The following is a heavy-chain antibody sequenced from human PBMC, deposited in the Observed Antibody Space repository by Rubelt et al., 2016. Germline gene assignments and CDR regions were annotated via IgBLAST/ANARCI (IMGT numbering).Heavy chain of an antibody. CDR3: ASSARRYSSGWEFDY. CDR2: IYYSGST. V-gene: IGHV4-39*07. Sequence: GKGLEWIGSIYYSGSTNYNPSLKSRVTISVDTSKNQFSLKLSSVTAADTAVYYCASSARRYSSGWEFDYWGQGTLVTVSS. D-gene: IGHD6-19*01. J-gene: IGHJ4*02.